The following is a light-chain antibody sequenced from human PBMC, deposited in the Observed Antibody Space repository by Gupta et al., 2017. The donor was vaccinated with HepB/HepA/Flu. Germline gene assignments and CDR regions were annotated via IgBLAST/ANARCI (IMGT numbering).Light chain of an antibody. V-gene: IGLV4-69*01. Sequence: QLVLTQSPSASASLGPSVKLTCTLSSGHSSYAIAWHQQQPEKGPRYLMKLNSDGSHSKGDGIPDRFSGSSSGAERYLTISSLQSEDEADYYCQTWGTGLWVFGGGTKLTVL. CDR2: LNSDGSH. CDR3: QTWGTGLWV. CDR1: SGHSSYA. J-gene: IGLJ3*02.